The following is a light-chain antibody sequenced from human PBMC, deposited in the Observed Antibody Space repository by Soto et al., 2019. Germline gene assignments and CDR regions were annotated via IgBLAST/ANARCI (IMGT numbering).Light chain of an antibody. CDR3: MQALRGT. J-gene: IGKJ1*01. Sequence: DIVMTQSPLSLPVTPGEPASISCRSSQSLLHSNGYNYLDWYLQKPGQSPQLLIYLGSNRASGVPDRFSGSGSGTDFTLKISRVEAEDVGVYYCMQALRGTLGQGTKVDIK. CDR2: LGS. CDR1: QSLLHSNGYNY. V-gene: IGKV2-28*01.